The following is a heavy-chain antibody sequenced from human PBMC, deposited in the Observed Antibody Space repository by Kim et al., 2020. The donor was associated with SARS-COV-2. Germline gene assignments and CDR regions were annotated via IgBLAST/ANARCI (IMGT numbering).Heavy chain of an antibody. CDR3: ARDGSGTEGYFDY. V-gene: IGHV3-21*01. J-gene: IGHJ4*02. Sequence: GGSLRLSCAASGFTFSSYSMNWVRQAPGKGLEWVSSISSSSSYIYYADSVKGRFTISRDNAKNSLYLQMNSLRAEDTAVYYCARDGSGTEGYFDYWGQGTLVTVSS. CDR1: GFTFSSYS. D-gene: IGHD3-10*01. CDR2: ISSSSSYI.